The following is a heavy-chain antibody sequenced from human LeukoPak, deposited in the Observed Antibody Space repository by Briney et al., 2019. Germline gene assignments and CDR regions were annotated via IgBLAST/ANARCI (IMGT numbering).Heavy chain of an antibody. CDR3: ARVSGYPHYFDY. J-gene: IGHJ4*02. V-gene: IGHV4-31*03. CDR2: IYYSGST. D-gene: IGHD3-3*01. CDR1: GGSISSGVYY. Sequence: ASETLSLTCTVSGGSISSGVYYWSWIRQHPGKGLEWIGYIYYSGSTYYNPSLKSRVTISVDTSKNQFSLKLSSVTAADTAVYYCARVSGYPHYFDYWGQGTLVTVSS.